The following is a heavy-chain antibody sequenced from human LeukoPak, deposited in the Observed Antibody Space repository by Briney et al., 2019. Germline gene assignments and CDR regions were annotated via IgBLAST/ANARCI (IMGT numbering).Heavy chain of an antibody. Sequence: PSETLSLTCTVSGGSISSYYWSWIRQPPGKGLEWIGYIYYSGSTNYNPSLKSRVTISVDTSKNQFSLKLSSVTAADTAVYYCARGVPYSGSYWGVLQPHEIDYWGQGTLVTVSS. D-gene: IGHD1-26*01. J-gene: IGHJ4*02. CDR3: ARGVPYSGSYWGVLQPHEIDY. CDR2: IYYSGST. CDR1: GGSISSYY. V-gene: IGHV4-59*01.